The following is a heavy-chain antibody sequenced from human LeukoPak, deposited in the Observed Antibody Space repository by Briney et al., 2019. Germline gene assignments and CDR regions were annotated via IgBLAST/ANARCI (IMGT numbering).Heavy chain of an antibody. V-gene: IGHV1-18*01. J-gene: IGHJ5*02. CDR1: GYTFTSYG. D-gene: IGHD2-2*02. Sequence: ASVKVSCKASGYTFTSYGISWVRQAPGQGLEWMGWISAYNGNTNYAQKLQGRVTMTTDTSTSTAYMELRSLRSDDTAVYYCARDFADCSSTSCYNSMKDPWGQGTLVTVPS. CDR2: ISAYNGNT. CDR3: ARDFADCSSTSCYNSMKDP.